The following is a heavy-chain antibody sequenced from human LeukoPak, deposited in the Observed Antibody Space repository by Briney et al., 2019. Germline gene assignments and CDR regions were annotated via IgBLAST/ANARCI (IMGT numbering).Heavy chain of an antibody. CDR3: ARPGMVATYDTYYFDY. V-gene: IGHV4-31*11. J-gene: IGHJ4*02. D-gene: IGHD5-12*01. CDR1: GGSIRSTNW. Sequence: SETLSLTCGVSGGSIRSTNWWSWVRQHPGKGLEWIGYIYYSGSTYYNPSLKSRVTISVDTSKNQFSLKLSSVTAADTAVYYCARPGMVATYDTYYFDYWGQGTLVTVSS. CDR2: IYYSGST.